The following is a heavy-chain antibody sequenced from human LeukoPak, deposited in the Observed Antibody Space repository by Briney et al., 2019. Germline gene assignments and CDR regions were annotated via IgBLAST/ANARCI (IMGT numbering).Heavy chain of an antibody. D-gene: IGHD6-19*01. J-gene: IGHJ4*02. V-gene: IGHV3-66*04. CDR3: ASHIAVAGTGFDY. CDR2: IYSGGST. CDR1: GFTVSSNY. Sequence: GGSLRLSCAASGFTVSSNYMSWVRQAPGKGLEWVSVIYSGGSTYYADSVKGRFTISRDNSKNTLYLQMNSLRAENTAVYYCASHIAVAGTGFDYWGQGTLVTVSS.